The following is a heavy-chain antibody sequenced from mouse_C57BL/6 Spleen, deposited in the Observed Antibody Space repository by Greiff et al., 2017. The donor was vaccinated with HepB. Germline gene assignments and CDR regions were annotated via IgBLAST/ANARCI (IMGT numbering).Heavy chain of an antibody. Sequence: QVQLKESGAELVKPGASVKLSCKASGYTFTSYWMHWVKQRPGQGLEWIGMIHPNSGSTNYNEKFKSKATLTVDKSSSTAYMQLSSLTSEDSAVYYCARHDYDRAWFAYWGQGTLVTVSA. CDR2: IHPNSGST. D-gene: IGHD2-4*01. CDR1: GYTFTSYW. V-gene: IGHV1-64*01. CDR3: ARHDYDRAWFAY. J-gene: IGHJ3*01.